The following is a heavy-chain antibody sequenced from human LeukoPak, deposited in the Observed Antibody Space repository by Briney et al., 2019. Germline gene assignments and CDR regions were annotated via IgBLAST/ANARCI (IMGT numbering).Heavy chain of an antibody. Sequence: GGSLRLSCAASGFTFSSYAMSWVRQAPGKGLEWVSGISGSGGSTYYADSVKGRFTISRDNAKNSLYLQMNSLRAEDTAVYYCARNGRGNDAFDIWGQGTMVTVSS. CDR1: GFTFSSYA. D-gene: IGHD2-8*01. V-gene: IGHV3-23*01. CDR2: ISGSGGST. J-gene: IGHJ3*02. CDR3: ARNGRGNDAFDI.